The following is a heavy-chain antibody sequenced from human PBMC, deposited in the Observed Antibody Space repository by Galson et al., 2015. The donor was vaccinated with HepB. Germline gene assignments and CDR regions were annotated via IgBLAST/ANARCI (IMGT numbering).Heavy chain of an antibody. CDR1: GFTFSVYA. J-gene: IGHJ3*02. Sequence: SLRLSCAASGFTFSVYAMHWVRQAPGKGLEYVSAISSTGGSTYYADSVKGRFTISRDNSKNTLYLQMSSLRAEDTAVYYCVKSSSSANRDAFDMWGQGTLVTVSS. V-gene: IGHV3-64D*06. CDR3: VKSSSSANRDAFDM. CDR2: ISSTGGST. D-gene: IGHD6-6*01.